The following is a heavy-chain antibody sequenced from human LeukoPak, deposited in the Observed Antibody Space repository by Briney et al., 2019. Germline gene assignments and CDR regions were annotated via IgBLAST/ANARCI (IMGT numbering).Heavy chain of an antibody. CDR1: GFTFSSNA. Sequence: QSGGSLRLSCAASGFTFSSNAMSWVRQAPGKGLEWVSAISGSGGSTYYADSVKGRFTISRDNAKNSLYLQMNSLGAEDTAVYYCARTMVRGVIDAFDIWGQGTMVTVSS. V-gene: IGHV3-23*01. CDR2: ISGSGGST. D-gene: IGHD3-10*01. J-gene: IGHJ3*02. CDR3: ARTMVRGVIDAFDI.